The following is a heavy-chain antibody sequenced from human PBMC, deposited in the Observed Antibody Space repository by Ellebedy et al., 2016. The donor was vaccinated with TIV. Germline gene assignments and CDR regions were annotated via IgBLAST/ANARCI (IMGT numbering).Heavy chain of an antibody. J-gene: IGHJ4*02. Sequence: GGSLRLSXAASGFTFSSYAMSWVRQAPGNGREWVSAFSGSGGSTYYADSVKGRFTISRDNSKNTLYLEMNSLRAEDTAVYYCAKDRFGELYRIGDYWGQGTLVTVSS. CDR2: FSGSGGST. CDR1: GFTFSSYA. D-gene: IGHD3-10*01. V-gene: IGHV3-23*01. CDR3: AKDRFGELYRIGDY.